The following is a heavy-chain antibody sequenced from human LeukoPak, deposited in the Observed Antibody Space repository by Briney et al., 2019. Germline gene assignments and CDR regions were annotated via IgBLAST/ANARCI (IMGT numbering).Heavy chain of an antibody. Sequence: GGSLRLSCAASGFTFSSYAMSWVRQAPGKELEWVSTISGSGGSTYYADSVKGRFTISRDNSKNTLYLQMNSLRAEDTAVYYCAKALWEGFYSPRAFDIWGQGTMVTVSS. CDR1: GFTFSSYA. V-gene: IGHV3-23*01. CDR3: AKALWEGFYSPRAFDI. D-gene: IGHD1-26*01. CDR2: ISGSGGST. J-gene: IGHJ3*02.